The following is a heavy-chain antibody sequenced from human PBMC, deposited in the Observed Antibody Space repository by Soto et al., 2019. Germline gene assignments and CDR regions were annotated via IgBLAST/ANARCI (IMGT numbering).Heavy chain of an antibody. Sequence: QVQLVQSGAEVKKPGASVKVSCKASGYTFTSYDINWVRQATGQGLEWMGWMNPNSGNTGYAQKFQGRVTMTRNTSISTAYMELSSLRSEDTAVYYCARGSDLGDDILTGYDYYYYGMDVWGQGTTVTVSS. J-gene: IGHJ6*02. V-gene: IGHV1-8*01. CDR3: ARGSDLGDDILTGYDYYYYGMDV. CDR1: GYTFTSYD. D-gene: IGHD3-9*01. CDR2: MNPNSGNT.